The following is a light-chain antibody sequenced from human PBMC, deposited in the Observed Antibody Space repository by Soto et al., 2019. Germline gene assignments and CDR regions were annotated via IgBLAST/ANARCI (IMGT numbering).Light chain of an antibody. Sequence: IGLTHSPGTLSLSPWQRSTLYVRASQSVSSSYLAWYQQKPGQAPRLLIYGASSRATGIPDRFSGSGSGTDFTLTISRLEPEDFAVYYCQQYGSSTGLTFGGGTKVDI. V-gene: IGKV3-20*01. CDR2: GAS. J-gene: IGKJ4*01. CDR3: QQYGSSTGLT. CDR1: QSVSSSY.